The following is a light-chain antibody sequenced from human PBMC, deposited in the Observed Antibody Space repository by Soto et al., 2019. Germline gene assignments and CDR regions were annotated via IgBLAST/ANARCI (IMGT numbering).Light chain of an antibody. Sequence: DIQMTQSPSSLSASVGDRFAITCRASQSIDTYLNWYQRKPGKAPNVLIYAASTLQSRVPSRFSGSGSGTEFTLTISSLQPDDFATYYCQHYNSYSEAFGQGTKVDIK. CDR1: QSIDTY. CDR3: QHYNSYSEA. J-gene: IGKJ1*01. CDR2: AAS. V-gene: IGKV1-16*01.